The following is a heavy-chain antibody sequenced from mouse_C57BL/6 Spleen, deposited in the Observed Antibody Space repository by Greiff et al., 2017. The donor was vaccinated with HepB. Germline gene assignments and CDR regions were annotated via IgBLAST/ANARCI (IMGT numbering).Heavy chain of an antibody. CDR2: IWSGGST. CDR3: ARRDYDGYYGCAY. CDR1: GFSLTSYG. V-gene: IGHV2-2*01. J-gene: IGHJ3*01. D-gene: IGHD2-3*01. Sequence: VKLVESGPGLVQPSQSLSITCTVSGFSLTSYGVHWVRQSPGKGLEWLGVIWSGGSTDYNAAFISRLSISKDNSKSQVFFKMNSLQADDTAIYYCARRDYDGYYGCAYWGQGTLVTVSA.